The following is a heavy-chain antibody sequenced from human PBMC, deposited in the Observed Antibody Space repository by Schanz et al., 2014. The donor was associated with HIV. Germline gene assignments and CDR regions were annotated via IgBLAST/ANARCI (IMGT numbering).Heavy chain of an antibody. J-gene: IGHJ4*02. CDR2: IIPISGTP. CDR3: AIRRGYSYGNFDH. CDR1: GGTFSSSA. V-gene: IGHV1-69*01. D-gene: IGHD5-18*01. Sequence: QVQLVQSGAEVKKPGSSVKVSCKASGGTFSSSAISWVRQAPGQGLEYMGGIIPISGTPNYAQKFQGRVTITADESTSTAYMELRSLRSEDTAVYFCAIRRGYSYGNFDHWGQGTLVTVSS.